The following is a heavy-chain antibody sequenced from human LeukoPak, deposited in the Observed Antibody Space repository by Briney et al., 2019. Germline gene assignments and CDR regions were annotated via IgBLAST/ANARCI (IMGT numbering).Heavy chain of an antibody. CDR2: IWYDGSNK. CDR3: AKDIEEWLVKGGGCFDY. V-gene: IGHV3-30*02. J-gene: IGHJ4*02. Sequence: PGGSLRLSCAASGFTFSNYGMHWVRQAPGKGLEWVAIIWYDGSNKYYADSVKGRFAISRDNSKNTLYLQMNSLRAEDRAVYYCAKDIEEWLVKGGGCFDYWGQGTLVTVSS. CDR1: GFTFSNYG. D-gene: IGHD6-19*01.